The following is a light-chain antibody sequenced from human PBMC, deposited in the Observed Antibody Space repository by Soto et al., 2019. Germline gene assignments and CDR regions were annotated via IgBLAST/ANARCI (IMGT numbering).Light chain of an antibody. CDR3: QQGHTLPWT. V-gene: IGKV1-39*01. CDR1: QGISSY. Sequence: DIQMTQSPSSLSASVGDRVTMTCRASQGISSYLNWYQLKPGKAPQLLIYDASNLQSGVPSRFSGSGSGTDFTLTISSLQPQDFASYYCQQGHTLPWTLVQGTKVEIK. J-gene: IGKJ1*01. CDR2: DAS.